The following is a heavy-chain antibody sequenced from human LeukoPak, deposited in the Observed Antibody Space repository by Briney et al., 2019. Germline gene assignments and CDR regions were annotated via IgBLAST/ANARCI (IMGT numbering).Heavy chain of an antibody. CDR3: ARDRRIAVAGQFYYYGMDV. V-gene: IGHV4-38-2*02. Sequence: PSETLSLTCAVSGYSISSGYYWGWIRQPPGKGLEWIGSIYHSGSTYYNPSLKSRVTISVDTSKNQFSLKLSSVTAADTAVYYCARDRRIAVAGQFYYYGMDVWGKGTTVTVSS. CDR1: GYSISSGYY. J-gene: IGHJ6*04. D-gene: IGHD6-19*01. CDR2: IYHSGST.